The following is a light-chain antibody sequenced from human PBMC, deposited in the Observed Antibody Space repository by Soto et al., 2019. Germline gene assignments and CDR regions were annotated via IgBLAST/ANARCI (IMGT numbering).Light chain of an antibody. J-gene: IGKJ5*01. CDR2: GAS. Sequence: MTQFPSPLSASVGDQVTITCRSSQSISSNLAWYQQKAGQAPRLLIYGASTRATGIPARFSGSGSGTEFTLTISSLQSEDFAFYYCQQYNNWPPITFGQGTRLEIK. CDR3: QQYNNWPPIT. V-gene: IGKV3-15*01. CDR1: QSISSN.